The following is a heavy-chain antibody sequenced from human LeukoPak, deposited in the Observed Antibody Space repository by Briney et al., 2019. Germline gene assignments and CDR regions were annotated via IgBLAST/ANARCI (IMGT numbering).Heavy chain of an antibody. J-gene: IGHJ3*02. D-gene: IGHD6-19*01. CDR2: ISGSGGST. CDR3: AKDGFYSSGWYDAFDI. Sequence: GGSLRLSCAASGFTFSSYAMSWVRQAPGKGLEWVSAISGSGGSTYYADSVKGRFTISRDNSKNTLYLQMNSLRAEDTAVYYCAKDGFYSSGWYDAFDIWGQGTMVTVSS. CDR1: GFTFSSYA. V-gene: IGHV3-23*01.